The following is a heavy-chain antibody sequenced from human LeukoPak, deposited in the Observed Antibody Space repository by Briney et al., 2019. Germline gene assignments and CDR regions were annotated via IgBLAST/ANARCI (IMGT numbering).Heavy chain of an antibody. V-gene: IGHV3-21*01. CDR1: GFTFSSYS. D-gene: IGHD1-26*01. Sequence: AGGSLRLSCAASGFTFSSYSMNWVRQAPGKGLEWVSSISSSSSYIYYADSVKGRFTISRDNAKNSLYLQMNSLRAEDTAVYYCAKDLYSGSYAAFDIWGQGTMVTVSS. J-gene: IGHJ3*02. CDR3: AKDLYSGSYAAFDI. CDR2: ISSSSSYI.